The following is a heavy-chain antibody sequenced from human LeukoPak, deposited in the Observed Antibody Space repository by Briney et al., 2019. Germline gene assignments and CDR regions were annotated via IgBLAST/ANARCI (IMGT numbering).Heavy chain of an antibody. CDR2: ISGDGDST. Sequence: GGSLRLSCVASGFIFNDYAMYWVRQLPGKGLEWVSLISGDGDSTYYEDSVKGRFSMSRDNRRNSVYLQMNSLRIGDTALYCCAKDSLEAAGNFDYWGQGTLVTVS. V-gene: IGHV3-43*02. CDR3: AKDSLEAAGNFDY. J-gene: IGHJ4*02. CDR1: GFIFNDYA. D-gene: IGHD1-14*01.